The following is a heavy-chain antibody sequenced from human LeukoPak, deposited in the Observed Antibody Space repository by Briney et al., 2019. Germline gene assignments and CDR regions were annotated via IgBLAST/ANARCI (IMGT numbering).Heavy chain of an antibody. CDR1: GGSFSGYY. CDR2: INHSGST. CDR3: ARGSSSSLYYY. J-gene: IGHJ4*02. V-gene: IGHV4-34*01. D-gene: IGHD6-6*01. Sequence: SETLSLTCAVYGGSFSGYYWSWIRQPPGKGLEWIGEINHSGSTTYNPSLKSRVTISVDTSKNQFSLKLSSVTAADTAVYYCARGSSSSLYYYWGQGTLVTVSS.